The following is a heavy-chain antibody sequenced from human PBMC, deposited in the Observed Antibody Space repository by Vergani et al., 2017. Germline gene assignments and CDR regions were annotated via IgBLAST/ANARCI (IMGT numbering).Heavy chain of an antibody. CDR3: ARGPYPGYSSGWLW. V-gene: IGHV4-34*01. CDR2: INHSGST. D-gene: IGHD6-19*01. J-gene: IGHJ4*02. Sequence: QVQLQQWGAGLLKPSETLSLTCAVYGGSFSGYYWSWIRQPPGKGLEWIGEINHSGSTNYNPSLKSRVTISVDPSKNQFSLKLSSVTAADTAVYYCARGPYPGYSSGWLWWGQGTLVTVSS. CDR1: GGSFSGYY.